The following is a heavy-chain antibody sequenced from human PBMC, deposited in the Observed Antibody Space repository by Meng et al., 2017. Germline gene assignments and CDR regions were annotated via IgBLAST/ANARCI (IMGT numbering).Heavy chain of an antibody. CDR3: AREIASRGNHAR. CDR1: GYTFTSYY. D-gene: IGHD4-23*01. V-gene: IGHV1-2*06. J-gene: IGHJ4*02. Sequence: QVELVQSGAEVKKPGASGKVSCKASGYTFTSYYMHWVRRAPGQGLEWMGRINPKSGDTHYAQRFQGRVTMTGDTSISTAYMELSGLRSDDTAMYYCAREIASRGNHARWGQGTLVTVSS. CDR2: INPKSGDT.